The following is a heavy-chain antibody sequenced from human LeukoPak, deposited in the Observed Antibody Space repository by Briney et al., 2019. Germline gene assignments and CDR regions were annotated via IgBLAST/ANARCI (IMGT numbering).Heavy chain of an antibody. CDR3: AKDRVQLGY. CDR1: GFTFSSYA. D-gene: IGHD2-2*01. Sequence: GGSLRLSCAASGFTFSSYAMSWVRQAPGKGLEWVSAVSGSGDSTYYADSVKGRFSTSRDNSKNTLYLQMSSLRAEDTAVYYCAKDRVQLGYWGQGTLVTVS. J-gene: IGHJ4*02. CDR2: VSGSGDST. V-gene: IGHV3-23*01.